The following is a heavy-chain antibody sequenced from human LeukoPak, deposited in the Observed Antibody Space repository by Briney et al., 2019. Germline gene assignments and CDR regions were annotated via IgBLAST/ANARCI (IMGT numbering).Heavy chain of an antibody. CDR1: GFTFTSYE. J-gene: IGHJ4*02. Sequence: PGGSLRLSCSASGFTFTSYEMNWVRPAPGKGLQWGSYISSSGSTTYYADSVKGRFTISRDNAKNSLYLQMNSLRAEDTAVYYCARAKLYYYDTSGYYSGFDYWGQGTLVTVSS. D-gene: IGHD3-22*01. CDR3: ARAKLYYYDTSGYYSGFDY. CDR2: ISSSGSTT. V-gene: IGHV3-48*03.